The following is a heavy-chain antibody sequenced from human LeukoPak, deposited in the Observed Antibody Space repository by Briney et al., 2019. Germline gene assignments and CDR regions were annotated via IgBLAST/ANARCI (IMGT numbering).Heavy chain of an antibody. CDR3: ARGPGVDDAFDI. CDR2: ISAYNGNT. V-gene: IGHV1-18*01. Sequence: ASVTVSCKASGYTFTSYGFSWVRQAPGRGLEWMGWISAYNGNTNYAQRLQGRVTMTTDTTTSTAYMELRSLRSDDTAVYYCARGPGVDDAFDIWGQGTMVTVSS. D-gene: IGHD2-15*01. CDR1: GYTFTSYG. J-gene: IGHJ3*02.